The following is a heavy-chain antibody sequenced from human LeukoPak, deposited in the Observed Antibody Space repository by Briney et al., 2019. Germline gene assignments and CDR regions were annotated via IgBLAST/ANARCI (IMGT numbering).Heavy chain of an antibody. D-gene: IGHD1-1*01. CDR1: GFXFSDYC. J-gene: IGHJ4*02. Sequence: PGGSLRLSCAAFGFXFSDYCISWIRQAPGKGLEWVSYISKSGSDSNFADSVKGRFTISRDNAKNSLYLQMNSLRAEDTAVYYCARVGATGTADYWGQGTLVTVSS. CDR3: ARVGATGTADY. CDR2: ISKSGSDS. V-gene: IGHV3-11*06.